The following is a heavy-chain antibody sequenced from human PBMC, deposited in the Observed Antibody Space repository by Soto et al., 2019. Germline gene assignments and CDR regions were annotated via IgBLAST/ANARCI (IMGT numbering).Heavy chain of an antibody. CDR3: ARDSGEPKMSPYYFGY. D-gene: IGHD3-10*01. CDR2: ISSSSSYI. V-gene: IGHV3-21*01. Sequence: WGSLRLSCAASGFTFVSYSINWGGQAPVKRREWVSSISSSSSYIYYADSVKGRFTISRDNAKNSLYLQMNSLRAEDTAVYYCARDSGEPKMSPYYFGYWGQGTLVTVSS. J-gene: IGHJ4*02. CDR1: GFTFVSYS.